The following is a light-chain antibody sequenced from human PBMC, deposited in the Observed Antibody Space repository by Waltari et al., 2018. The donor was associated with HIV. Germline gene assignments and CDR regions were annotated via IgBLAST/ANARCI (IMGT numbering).Light chain of an antibody. Sequence: QSVLTQPPSASGTPGPRVTISCSGSSSNIGSNTVNWYQQLPGTAPKLLIYSNNQRPSGGPDRFSGSKSGTSASLAISGLQSEDEADYYCAAWDDSLNGWVFGGGTKLTVL. CDR3: AAWDDSLNGWV. CDR1: SSNIGSNT. V-gene: IGLV1-44*01. CDR2: SNN. J-gene: IGLJ3*02.